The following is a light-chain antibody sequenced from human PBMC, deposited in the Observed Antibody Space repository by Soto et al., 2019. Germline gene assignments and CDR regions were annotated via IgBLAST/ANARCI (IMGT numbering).Light chain of an antibody. CDR1: SSDVGGYNY. CDR3: SSYISSSTPYV. V-gene: IGLV2-14*01. J-gene: IGLJ1*01. Sequence: QSVLTQPASVSGSPGQSITISCTGTSSDVGGYNYVSWYQQHPGKAPKLMIYEVSNRPSGVSNRFSGSKSGNTASLTISGLQAEDDGDYFCSSYISSSTPYVFGTGTKLTVL. CDR2: EVS.